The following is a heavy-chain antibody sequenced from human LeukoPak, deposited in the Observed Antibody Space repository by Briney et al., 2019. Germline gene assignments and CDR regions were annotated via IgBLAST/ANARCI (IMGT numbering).Heavy chain of an antibody. CDR2: INPNSGGT. V-gene: IGHV1-2*02. Sequence: ASVKVSCKASGYTFTGYYMHWVRQAPGQGLEWMGWINPNSGGTNYAQKFQGRVTMTRDTSISTAYMELSRLRSDDTAVYYCARDYYGSGSHNWFDPWGQGTLVTVSS. CDR3: ARDYYGSGSHNWFDP. CDR1: GYTFTGYY. J-gene: IGHJ5*02. D-gene: IGHD3-10*01.